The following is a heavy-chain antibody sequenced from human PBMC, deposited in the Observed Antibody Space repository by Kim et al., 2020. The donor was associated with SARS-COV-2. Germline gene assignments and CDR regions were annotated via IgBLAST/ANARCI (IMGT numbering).Heavy chain of an antibody. Sequence: SSKFYVDSVKGRFTISSDKSKNTLSLQMNSLRAEDTAVYSCAKEEDAFDVWGQGTVVTVSS. V-gene: IGHV3-30*02. J-gene: IGHJ3*01. CDR3: AKEEDAFDV. CDR2: SSK.